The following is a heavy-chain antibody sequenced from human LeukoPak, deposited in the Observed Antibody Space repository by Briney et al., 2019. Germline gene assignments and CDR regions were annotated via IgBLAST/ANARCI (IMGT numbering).Heavy chain of an antibody. V-gene: IGHV1-18*01. Sequence: ASVKVSCKASGYTFTSYGISWVRQAPGQGLEWMGWISAYNGNTNYAQKLQGRVTMTADTSTSTACMELRSLRSDDTAVYYCARLRGYSYGLYYFDYWGQGTLVTVSS. D-gene: IGHD5-18*01. CDR1: GYTFTSYG. J-gene: IGHJ4*02. CDR3: ARLRGYSYGLYYFDY. CDR2: ISAYNGNT.